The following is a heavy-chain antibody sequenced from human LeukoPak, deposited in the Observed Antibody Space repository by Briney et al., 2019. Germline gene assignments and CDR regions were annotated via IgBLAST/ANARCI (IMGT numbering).Heavy chain of an antibody. V-gene: IGHV1-2*02. J-gene: IGHJ4*02. CDR2: INPNSGGT. CDR1: GYTFTGYY. D-gene: IGHD3-10*01. Sequence: ASVKVSCKASGYTFTGYYMHWVRQAPGQGLEWMGWINPNSGGTNYAQKFQGRVTMTRDTSISTAYMELSRLRSDDTAVYYCARGRNYYGSGSYYRRNPYFDYWGQGTLVTVSS. CDR3: ARGRNYYGSGSYYRRNPYFDY.